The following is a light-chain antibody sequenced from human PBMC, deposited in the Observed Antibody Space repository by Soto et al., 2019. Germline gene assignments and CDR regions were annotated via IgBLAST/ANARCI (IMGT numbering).Light chain of an antibody. Sequence: EIVLTQSPGTLSLSPGERATLSCRASQSVVASYLAWYQQRPGQAPRLLIYGASSRVTGIPDRFSGSGSGTDLTLTISRLEPEDFAVYYCQQYGGSPGTFGQGTKVEIK. CDR2: GAS. J-gene: IGKJ1*01. CDR3: QQYGGSPGT. V-gene: IGKV3-20*01. CDR1: QSVVASY.